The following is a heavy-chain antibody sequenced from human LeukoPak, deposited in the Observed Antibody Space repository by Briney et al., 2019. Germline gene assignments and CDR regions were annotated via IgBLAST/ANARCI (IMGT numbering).Heavy chain of an antibody. Sequence: SETLSLTCTVSGGSISSYYWSWIRQPPGKGLEWIGYIYYSGSTNYNPSLKSRVTISVDTSKNQFSLKLSSVTAADTAVYYCARLSRYYYDSSGYDAFDIWGQGTMVTVSS. J-gene: IGHJ3*02. CDR2: IYYSGST. CDR3: ARLSRYYYDSSGYDAFDI. D-gene: IGHD3-22*01. CDR1: GGSISSYY. V-gene: IGHV4-59*08.